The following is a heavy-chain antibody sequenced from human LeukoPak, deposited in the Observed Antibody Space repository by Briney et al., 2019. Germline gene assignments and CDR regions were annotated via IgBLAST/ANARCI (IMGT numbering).Heavy chain of an antibody. V-gene: IGHV3-74*01. CDR2: INSGGTVT. CDR3: AKDWSGYSSSAPLDY. Sequence: PGGSLRLSCAASGFTFSDFWMHWVRQAPGKGLVWVSRINSGGTVTNYADSVKGRLTISRDNSKNTLYLQMNSLRAEDTAVYYCAKDWSGYSSSAPLDYWGQGTLVTVSS. D-gene: IGHD6-6*01. J-gene: IGHJ4*02. CDR1: GFTFSDFW.